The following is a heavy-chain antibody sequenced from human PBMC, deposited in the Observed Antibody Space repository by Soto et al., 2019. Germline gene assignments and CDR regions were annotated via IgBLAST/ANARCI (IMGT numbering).Heavy chain of an antibody. V-gene: IGHV3-21*01. J-gene: IGHJ5*02. CDR1: GFTFSDYY. CDR2: ISSNSAYI. CDR3: TRDASRDSSARGWFDP. D-gene: IGHD6-13*01. Sequence: GGSLRLSCAASGFTFSDYYMGWVRQAPGKGLEWVSTISSNSAYIYYTDALRGRFTISRDNAKNSLHLQMNSLRAEDTAVYYCTRDASRDSSARGWFDPWGPGTLVTVSS.